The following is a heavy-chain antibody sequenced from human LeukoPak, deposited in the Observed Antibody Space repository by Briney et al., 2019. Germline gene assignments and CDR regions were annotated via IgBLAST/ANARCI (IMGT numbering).Heavy chain of an antibody. Sequence: SETLSLTCTVSGDSISSSSSYWGWIRQPPGEGLEWIGSIYYSGSTYYNPSLKSRVSMSVDTSNYHFSLKLTFVTAADTAIYYCARVAQYLVGASSTAFFEYWGQGTLVTVSS. D-gene: IGHD1-26*01. CDR1: GDSISSSSSY. V-gene: IGHV4-39*02. CDR2: IYYSGST. CDR3: ARVAQYLVGASSTAFFEY. J-gene: IGHJ4*02.